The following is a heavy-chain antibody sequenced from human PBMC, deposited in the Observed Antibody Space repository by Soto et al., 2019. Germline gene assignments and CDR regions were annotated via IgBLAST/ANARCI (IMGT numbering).Heavy chain of an antibody. Sequence: QVQLVQSGAEMKKPGASVKLSCKTSGINYNTYAIHWVRQAPGKGLEWMGWINAGNGETRYSQNFQGRVTLTRDTSASTVYMDLDSLKSEDTGVYYCARAISGYVTWGQGTLVTVSS. CDR3: ARAISGYVT. J-gene: IGHJ4*02. V-gene: IGHV1-3*01. CDR1: GINYNTYA. D-gene: IGHD5-12*01. CDR2: INAGNGET.